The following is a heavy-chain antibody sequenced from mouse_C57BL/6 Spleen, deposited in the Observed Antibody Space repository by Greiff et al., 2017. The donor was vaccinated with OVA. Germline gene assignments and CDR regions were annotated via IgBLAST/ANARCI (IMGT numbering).Heavy chain of an antibody. J-gene: IGHJ2*01. V-gene: IGHV1-61*01. D-gene: IGHD1-1*01. CDR2: IYPSDSET. Sequence: QVQLQQPGAELVRPGSSVKLSCKASGYTFTSYWMDWVKQRPGQGLEWIGNIYPSDSETHYNQKFKDKATLTVDKSSSTAYMQLSSLTSEDSAVYYCARWYYGSSDYFDYWGQGTTLTVSS. CDR3: ARWYYGSSDYFDY. CDR1: GYTFTSYW.